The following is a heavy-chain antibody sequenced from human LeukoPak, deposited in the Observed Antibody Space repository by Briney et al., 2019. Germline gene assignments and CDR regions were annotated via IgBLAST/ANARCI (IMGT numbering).Heavy chain of an antibody. CDR3: ARGRVEITMVRGVITFDY. V-gene: IGHV4-34*01. J-gene: IGHJ4*02. CDR2: INHSGST. D-gene: IGHD3-10*01. Sequence: PSETLSLTCAVYGGSFSGYYWSWIRQPPGKGLEWIGEINHSGSTIYNPSLKSRVTISVDTSKNQSSLKLSSVTAADTAVYYCARGRVEITMVRGVITFDYWGQGTLVTVSS. CDR1: GGSFSGYY.